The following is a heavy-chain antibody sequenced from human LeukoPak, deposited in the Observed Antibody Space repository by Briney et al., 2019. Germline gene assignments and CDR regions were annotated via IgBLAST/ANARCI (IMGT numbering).Heavy chain of an antibody. Sequence: PSETLSLTCTVSGGSISSSSYYWGWLRQPPGKGLEWIGSIYYSGSTYYNPSLKSRVTISVDTSKNQFSLKLSSVTAADTAVYYCARDSLEAGTVGATSGYWGQGTLVTVSS. CDR2: IYYSGST. V-gene: IGHV4-39*02. CDR1: GGSISSSSYY. D-gene: IGHD1-26*01. J-gene: IGHJ4*02. CDR3: ARDSLEAGTVGATSGY.